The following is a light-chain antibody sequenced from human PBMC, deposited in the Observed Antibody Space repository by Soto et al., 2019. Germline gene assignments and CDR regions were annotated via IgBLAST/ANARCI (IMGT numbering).Light chain of an antibody. Sequence: SYELTQPPSVSVAPGQTARITCGGTNIGSKSVHWYQQKPGQAPVLVVYDDSDRPSGIPERFSGSNSGNTATLTISRVEAGDEADYYCRVWDSSSDHVVFGGGTKVTVL. J-gene: IGLJ2*01. CDR2: DDS. V-gene: IGLV3-21*02. CDR3: RVWDSSSDHVV. CDR1: NIGSKS.